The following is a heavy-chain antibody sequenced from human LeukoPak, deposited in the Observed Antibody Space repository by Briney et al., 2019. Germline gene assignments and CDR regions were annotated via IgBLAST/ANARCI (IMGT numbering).Heavy chain of an antibody. CDR3: ASGSYYFDY. CDR2: IYHSGST. V-gene: IGHV4-38-2*01. J-gene: IGHJ4*02. CDR1: GYSISSGYY. Sequence: SETLSLTCAVSGYSISSGYYWGWIRQPPGKGLEWIERIYHSGSTYYNPSLKSRVTISVDTSKNQFSLKLSSVTAADTAVYYCASGSYYFDYWGQGTLVTVSS. D-gene: IGHD1-26*01.